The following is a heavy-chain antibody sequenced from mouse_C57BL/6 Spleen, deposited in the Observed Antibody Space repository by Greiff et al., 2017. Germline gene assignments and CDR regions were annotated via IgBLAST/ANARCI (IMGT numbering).Heavy chain of an antibody. CDR3: AREGPGYYDYAYAMDY. V-gene: IGHV1-61*01. Sequence: QVQLQQPGAELVRPGSSVTLSCKASGYTFTSYWMDWVKQRPGQGLEWIGNIYPSDSETHYNQKFKDKATLTVDKSSSTAYMQLSSLTSEDSAVYYCAREGPGYYDYAYAMDYWGQGTSVTVSS. CDR2: IYPSDSET. D-gene: IGHD2-4*01. J-gene: IGHJ4*01. CDR1: GYTFTSYW.